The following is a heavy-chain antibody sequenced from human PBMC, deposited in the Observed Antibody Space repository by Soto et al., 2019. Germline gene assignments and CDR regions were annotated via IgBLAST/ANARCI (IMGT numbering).Heavy chain of an antibody. CDR2: INRASIYI. D-gene: IGHD4-17*01. V-gene: IGHV3-21*01. Sequence: GGTLRLSCVASGFTFSTYDMNWVRQAPGKGLEWVSSINRASIYIYYADSVRGRFTISRDNAKNSLYLQMDSLRVEDTAVYYCARRTVTTYHYFDYWGQGTLVTASS. CDR3: ARRTVTTYHYFDY. CDR1: GFTFSTYD. J-gene: IGHJ4*02.